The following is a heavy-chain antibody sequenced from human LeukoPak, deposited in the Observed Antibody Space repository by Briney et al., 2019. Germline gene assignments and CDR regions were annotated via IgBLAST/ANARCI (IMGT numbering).Heavy chain of an antibody. D-gene: IGHD3-10*01. CDR1: GFTSSSYD. CDR3: AKDGNYYGSRSYPPADN. J-gene: IGHJ4*02. CDR2: ISYDGSNK. V-gene: IGHV3-30*18. Sequence: AGGSLRLSCAASGFTSSSYDMHWVRQAPGKGLEWVAVISYDGSNKYYADSVKGRFTISRDNSKNTLYLQMNSLRGEDTAVYYCAKDGNYYGSRSYPPADNWGQGTLVTVSS.